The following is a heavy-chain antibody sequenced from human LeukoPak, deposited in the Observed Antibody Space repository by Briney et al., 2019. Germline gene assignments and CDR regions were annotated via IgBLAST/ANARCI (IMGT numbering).Heavy chain of an antibody. Sequence: SETLSLTCTVSGYSISSGYYWGWIRKPPGKGLEWIGSIYHSGSTYYNPSLKSRVTISVDTSKNQFSLKLSSVTAADTAVYYCAKIYDSSAFDYWGQGTLVTVSS. D-gene: IGHD3-22*01. CDR3: AKIYDSSAFDY. J-gene: IGHJ4*02. CDR1: GYSISSGYY. CDR2: IYHSGST. V-gene: IGHV4-38-2*02.